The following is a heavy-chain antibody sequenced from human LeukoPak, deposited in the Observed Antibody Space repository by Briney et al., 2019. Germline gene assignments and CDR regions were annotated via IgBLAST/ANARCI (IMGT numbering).Heavy chain of an antibody. CDR2: INPSGGST. J-gene: IGHJ5*02. CDR1: GGTFSSYA. D-gene: IGHD6-13*01. Sequence: GASVKVSCKASGGTFSSYAISWVRQAPGQGLEWMGIINPSGGSTSYAQKFQGRVTMTRDTSTSTVYMELSSLRSEDTAVYYCARGSSSSWYEGGHWFDPWGQGTLVTVSS. V-gene: IGHV1-46*01. CDR3: ARGSSSSWYEGGHWFDP.